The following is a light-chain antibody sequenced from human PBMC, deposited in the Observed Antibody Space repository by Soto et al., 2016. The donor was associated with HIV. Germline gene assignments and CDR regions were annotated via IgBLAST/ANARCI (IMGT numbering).Light chain of an antibody. CDR1: SLRSYY. CDR2: GKN. J-gene: IGLJ2*01. CDR3: MSRDNNTNPVI. V-gene: IGLV3-19*01. Sequence: SSELTQDPAVSVALGQTVRITCQGDSLRSYYASWYQQKPGQAPVLVIYGKNNRPSGIPDRFSGSSSGNTASLTITGAQAEDEADYYCMSRDNNTNPVIFGGGTKLTVL.